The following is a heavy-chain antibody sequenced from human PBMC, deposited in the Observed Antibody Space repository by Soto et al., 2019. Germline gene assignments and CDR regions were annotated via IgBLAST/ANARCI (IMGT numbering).Heavy chain of an antibody. V-gene: IGHV3-74*03. J-gene: IGHJ4*02. Sequence: PGGSLRLSCAVSGFTFSSYWMHWVRQDPGKGLVWVSSINTDGTSTQYADSVKGRFTVSRDNAKNTLYLQMNSLRAEDTAVYYCAKDLYWGQCEYWGQGTQVTVSS. D-gene: IGHD3-16*01. CDR3: AKDLYWGQCEY. CDR1: GFTFSSYW. CDR2: INTDGTST.